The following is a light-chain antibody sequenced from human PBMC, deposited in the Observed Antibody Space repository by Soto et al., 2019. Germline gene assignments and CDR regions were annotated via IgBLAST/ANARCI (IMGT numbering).Light chain of an antibody. CDR1: QGISNW. CDR2: AAS. CDR3: QQYNSYS. V-gene: IGKV1D-16*01. J-gene: IGKJ1*01. Sequence: DIEMTQSPSSVSASVGDSFPITCRASQGISNWLAWYQQKPGKAPSLLIHAASSLQSGVPSRFSGSGSGTEFTLNISSLQPDDFATYYCQQYNSYSFGQGTKVDIK.